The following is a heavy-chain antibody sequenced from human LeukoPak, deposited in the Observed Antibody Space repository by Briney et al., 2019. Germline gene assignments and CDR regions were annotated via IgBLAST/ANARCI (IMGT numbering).Heavy chain of an antibody. V-gene: IGHV4-30-2*02. CDR3: ARYCSGGSCGFDP. J-gene: IGHJ5*02. CDR2: IYHSGST. Sequence: PSQTLSLTCAVSGGSISSGGYSWSWIRQPPGKGLEWIGYIYHSGSTYYSPSLKSRVTISVDRSKNQFSLKLTSVTAADTAVYYCARYCSGGSCGFDPWGQGTLVTVSS. CDR1: GGSISSGGYS. D-gene: IGHD2-15*01.